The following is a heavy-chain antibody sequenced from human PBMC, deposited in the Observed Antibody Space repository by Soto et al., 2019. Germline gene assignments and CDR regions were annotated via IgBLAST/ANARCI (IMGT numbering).Heavy chain of an antibody. D-gene: IGHD3-3*02. CDR1: GGSISSYY. J-gene: IGHJ4*02. CDR2: IYYSGST. V-gene: IGHV4-59*01. CDR3: ATLSGDLYYFDY. Sequence: LSLTCTVSGGSISSYYWSWIRQPPGKGLEWIGYIYYSGSTNYNPSLKSRVTISVDTSKNQFSLKLSSVTAADTAVYYCATLSGDLYYFDYWGQGTLVTVSS.